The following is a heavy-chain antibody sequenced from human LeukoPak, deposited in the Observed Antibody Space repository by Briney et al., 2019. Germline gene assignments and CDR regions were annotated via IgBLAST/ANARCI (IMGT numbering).Heavy chain of an antibody. V-gene: IGHV1-69*13. D-gene: IGHD3-10*01. J-gene: IGHJ5*02. Sequence: SVKVSCKASGGTFSSYAISWVRQAPGQGLERMGGIIPIFGTANYAQKFQGRVTITADESTSTAYMELSSLRSEDTAVYYCARAGTTYYYGSGSYNWFDPWGQGTLVTVSS. CDR2: IIPIFGTA. CDR1: GGTFSSYA. CDR3: ARAGTTYYYGSGSYNWFDP.